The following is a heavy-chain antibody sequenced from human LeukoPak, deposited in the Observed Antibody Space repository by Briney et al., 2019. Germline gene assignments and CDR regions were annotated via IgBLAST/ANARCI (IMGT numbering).Heavy chain of an antibody. Sequence: SETLSLTCTVSGGSISSYYWNWIRQPPGKGLEWIGYIYTSGSTNYNPSLKSRVTISVDTSKNQFSLKLSSVTAADTAVYYCARGRVGNWFDPWGQGTLVTVSS. CDR2: IYTSGST. CDR1: GGSISSYY. V-gene: IGHV4-4*09. CDR3: ARGRVGNWFDP. D-gene: IGHD2-2*01. J-gene: IGHJ5*02.